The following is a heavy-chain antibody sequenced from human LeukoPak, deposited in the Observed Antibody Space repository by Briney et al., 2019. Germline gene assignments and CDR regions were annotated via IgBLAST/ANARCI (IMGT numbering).Heavy chain of an antibody. D-gene: IGHD2-21*01. Sequence: SETLSLTCTVSGGVISSYYWSWIRQPPGKGVECIGYIDYSGSTSYNPSLKSRVTISLDTSKNQFSLKLSSVTAADTAVYYCARLASDAFDIWGQGTMVTVSS. J-gene: IGHJ3*02. CDR2: IDYSGST. V-gene: IGHV4-59*08. CDR1: GGVISSYY. CDR3: ARLASDAFDI.